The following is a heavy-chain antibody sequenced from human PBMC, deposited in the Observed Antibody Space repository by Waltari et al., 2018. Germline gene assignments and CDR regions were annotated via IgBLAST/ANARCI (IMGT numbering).Heavy chain of an antibody. CDR2: ISAYNGDT. D-gene: IGHD7-27*01. V-gene: IGHV1-18*01. CDR3: ARDLTAGSAGLTWGAFDI. J-gene: IGHJ3*02. Sequence: QVELVQSGAEVRKPGASVKVSCTAYGYTLKTYGIAWVRQVPGQGPEWMGWISAYNGDTNYAQNLQGRVTLTTDTSTNTAYMELRSLKSDDTAVYYCARDLTAGSAGLTWGAFDIWGQGTMVIVSS. CDR1: GYTLKTYG.